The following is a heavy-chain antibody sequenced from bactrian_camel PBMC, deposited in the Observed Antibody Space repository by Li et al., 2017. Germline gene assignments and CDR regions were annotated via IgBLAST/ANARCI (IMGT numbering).Heavy chain of an antibody. J-gene: IGHJ6*01. CDR2: IDSDGRT. Sequence: VQLVESGGGSVRAGGSLRLACAVSGYSRDTFCMGWFRRGPGRSREGVAGIDSDGRTTYSPSVNGRFTITRDSHKNILYLQMDSLKPEDTAMYQCAAEFGCGTWYVCLKRSAFSYRGQGTQVTVS. V-gene: IGHV3S53*01. D-gene: IGHD1*01. CDR1: GYSRDTFC. CDR3: AAEFGCGTWYVCLKRSAFSY.